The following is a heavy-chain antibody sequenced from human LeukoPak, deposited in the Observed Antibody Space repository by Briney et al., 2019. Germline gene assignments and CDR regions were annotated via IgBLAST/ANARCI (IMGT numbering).Heavy chain of an antibody. D-gene: IGHD4-17*01. CDR1: GFTVSSNY. J-gene: IGHJ4*02. CDR3: ARDPGGDYGS. CDR2: IYSGGST. V-gene: IGHV3-53*01. Sequence: GGSLRLSCEASGFTVSSNYMSWVRQAPGKGLEWVSVIYSGGSTYYADSVKGRFTISRDKSKNTLYLQMNSLRAEDTAVYYCARDPGGDYGSWGQGTLVTVSS.